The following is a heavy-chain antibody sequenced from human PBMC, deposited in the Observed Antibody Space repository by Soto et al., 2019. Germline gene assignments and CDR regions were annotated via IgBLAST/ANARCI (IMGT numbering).Heavy chain of an antibody. Sequence: GGSLRLSCAASGFTFSSYAMSWVRQAPGKGLEWASAISGSGGSTYYADSVKGRFTISRDISKNTLYLQMNSLRGEDTAMYYCARPINGGYVYWGQGTLVTVSS. D-gene: IGHD5-12*01. CDR1: GFTFSSYA. J-gene: IGHJ4*02. CDR2: ISGSGGST. CDR3: ARPINGGYVY. V-gene: IGHV3-23*01.